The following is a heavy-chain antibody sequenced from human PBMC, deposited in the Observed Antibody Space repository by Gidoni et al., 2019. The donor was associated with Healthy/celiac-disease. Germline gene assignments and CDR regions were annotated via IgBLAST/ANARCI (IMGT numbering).Heavy chain of an antibody. D-gene: IGHD6-6*01. CDR2: INSDGSST. V-gene: IGHV3-74*01. Sequence: EVQLVESGGGLVQPGGSLRLSCAASGLPFSSYWMHWVRQAPGKGLVLVSRINSDGSSTSYADSVKGRFTISRDNAKNTLYLQMNSLRAEDTAVYYCARDGHSSSGFDYWGQGTLVTVSS. CDR3: ARDGHSSSGFDY. CDR1: GLPFSSYW. J-gene: IGHJ4*02.